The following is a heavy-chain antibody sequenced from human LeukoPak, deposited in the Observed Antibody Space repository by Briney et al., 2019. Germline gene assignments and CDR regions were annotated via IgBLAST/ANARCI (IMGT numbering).Heavy chain of an antibody. V-gene: IGHV4-59*08. CDR2: IYYSGST. D-gene: IGHD5-12*01. Sequence: PSETLSLTCTVSGGSISSYYWSWIRQPPGKGLEWIGYIYYSGSTNYNPSLKSRVTISVDTSKNQFSLKLSSVTAADTAVYYCARGKGYSGYDRWGQGTLVTVSS. CDR3: ARGKGYSGYDR. CDR1: GGSISSYY. J-gene: IGHJ4*02.